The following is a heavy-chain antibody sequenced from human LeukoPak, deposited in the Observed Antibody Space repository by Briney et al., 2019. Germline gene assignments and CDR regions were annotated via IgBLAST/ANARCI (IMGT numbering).Heavy chain of an antibody. CDR1: GFTFSSYS. J-gene: IGHJ4*02. D-gene: IGHD6-19*01. Sequence: GGSLRLSCAASGFTFSSYSMNWVRQAPGKGLEWVSSISSSSSYIYYADSVKGRFTISGDNAKNSLYLQMNSLRAEDTAVYYCARDFPSAVAPYFDYWGQGTLVTVSS. CDR2: ISSSSSYI. V-gene: IGHV3-21*01. CDR3: ARDFPSAVAPYFDY.